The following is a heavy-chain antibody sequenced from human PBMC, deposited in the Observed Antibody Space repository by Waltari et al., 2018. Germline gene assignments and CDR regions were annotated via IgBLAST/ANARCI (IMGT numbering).Heavy chain of an antibody. CDR2: IYSSGST. CDR1: GITVGHQH. D-gene: IGHD6-25*01. CDR3: ARDPPGVAAAGPGRG. V-gene: IGHV3-66*02. Sequence: EVQLVDSGGGLVKSGGSLRPSWSASGITVGHQHKSWVRQAPGKGLELISLIYSSGSTYYADSVKGRFTISRDNSKNTLYLQMNSLRSEDTAVYFCARDPPGVAAAGPGRGWGQGTLVTVSS. J-gene: IGHJ4*02.